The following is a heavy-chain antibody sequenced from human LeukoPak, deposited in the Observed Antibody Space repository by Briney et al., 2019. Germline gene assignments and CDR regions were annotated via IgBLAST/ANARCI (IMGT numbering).Heavy chain of an antibody. CDR3: ARGGHSYGTAFDY. CDR2: ISSSSSTI. V-gene: IGHV3-48*04. Sequence: GGSLRLSCAASGFTFSSYSMNWVRQAPGKGLEWVSYISSSSSTIYYADSVKGRFTISRDNAKNSLSLQMNSLRVEDAAVYYCARGGHSYGTAFDYWGQGTLVTVSS. J-gene: IGHJ4*02. CDR1: GFTFSSYS. D-gene: IGHD5-18*01.